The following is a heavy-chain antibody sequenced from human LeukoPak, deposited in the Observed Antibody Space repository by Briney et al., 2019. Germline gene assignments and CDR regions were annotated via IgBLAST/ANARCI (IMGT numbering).Heavy chain of an antibody. Sequence: GGSLRLSCAASGFTSSSYWMHWVRQAPGKGLVWVSRINSDGSSTSYADSVKGRFTISRDNAKNTLYLQMNSLRAEDTAVYYCARGPPPAAMEEGVGWFDPWGQGTLVTVSS. J-gene: IGHJ5*02. V-gene: IGHV3-74*01. CDR3: ARGPPPAAMEEGVGWFDP. CDR1: GFTSSSYW. D-gene: IGHD2-2*01. CDR2: INSDGSST.